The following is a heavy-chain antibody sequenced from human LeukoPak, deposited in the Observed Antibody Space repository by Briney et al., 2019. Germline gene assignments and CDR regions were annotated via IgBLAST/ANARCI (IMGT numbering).Heavy chain of an antibody. CDR2: IHDGGST. J-gene: IGHJ4*02. CDR1: GGSINNYY. Sequence: SETLSLTCTVSGGSINNYYWSWIRQPAGKGLEWIGEIHDGGSTTYHPSLKSRVTISVDKSKNQFSLTLTSVTAADTAVYFCARGAHYAWNSWGQGTLVTVSS. D-gene: IGHD3-16*01. CDR3: ARGAHYAWNS. V-gene: IGHV4-59*12.